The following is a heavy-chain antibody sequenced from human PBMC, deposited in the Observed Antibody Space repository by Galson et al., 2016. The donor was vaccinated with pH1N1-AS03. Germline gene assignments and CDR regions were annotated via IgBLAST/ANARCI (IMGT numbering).Heavy chain of an antibody. V-gene: IGHV4-61*02. D-gene: IGHD5-18*01. J-gene: IGHJ4*02. CDR2: IYPSGNP. Sequence: LSLTCTVSGDSISDGFFYWTWIRQPAGKGLEWIGRIYPSGNPKYNPSLKSRVSISVDTSKNQFSLQLKSVTAGDTAVYFCARGHVDTTLAVDCWGQGTPVTVSS. CDR1: GDSISDGFFY. CDR3: ARGHVDTTLAVDC.